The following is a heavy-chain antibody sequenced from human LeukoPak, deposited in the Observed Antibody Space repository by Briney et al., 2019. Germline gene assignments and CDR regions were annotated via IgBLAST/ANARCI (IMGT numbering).Heavy chain of an antibody. CDR2: IYPGDSDT. CDR1: GYSFTSYW. J-gene: IGHJ3*02. CDR3: ATAKAVAGPSGAFDI. V-gene: IGHV5-51*01. D-gene: IGHD6-19*01. Sequence: GESLKISCKGSGYSFTSYWIGWVRQMPGKGLEWMGIIYPGDSDTGYSPSFQGQVTISADKSISTAYLQWSSLKASDTAMYYCATAKAVAGPSGAFDIWGQGTMVTVSS.